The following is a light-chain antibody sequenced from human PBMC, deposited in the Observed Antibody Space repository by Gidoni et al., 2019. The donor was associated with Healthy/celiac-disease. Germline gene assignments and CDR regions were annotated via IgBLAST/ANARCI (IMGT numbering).Light chain of an antibody. Sequence: DIQMTQSPSSLSASVGDRVTITCRASQSISSYLNWYQQKPGKAPKLLIYAASSMQSGVPSTFSGSGYGTDFTITIISLQPEDFATYYCQQSYSTPPVTFGQGTKVEIK. CDR2: AAS. J-gene: IGKJ1*01. CDR3: QQSYSTPPVT. V-gene: IGKV1-39*01. CDR1: QSISSY.